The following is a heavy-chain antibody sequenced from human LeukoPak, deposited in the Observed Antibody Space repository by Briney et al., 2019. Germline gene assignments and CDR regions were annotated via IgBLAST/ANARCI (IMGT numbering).Heavy chain of an antibody. J-gene: IGHJ2*01. Sequence: SETLSLTCTVSGGSISSHYWSWIRQPAGKGLEWIGRMYASGSTNYNPSLKSRVTMSVDTSKNQFSLKLSSVTAADTALYYCARGIWEMATIPYWYFDIWGRGTLVTVSS. CDR3: ARGIWEMATIPYWYFDI. V-gene: IGHV4-4*07. D-gene: IGHD5-24*01. CDR1: GGSISSHY. CDR2: MYASGST.